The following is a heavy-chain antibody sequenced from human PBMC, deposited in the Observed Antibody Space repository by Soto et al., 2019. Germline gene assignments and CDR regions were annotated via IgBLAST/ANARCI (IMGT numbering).Heavy chain of an antibody. V-gene: IGHV3-23*01. Sequence: EVQLLESGGTVVQPGASLRLSCEVSGFSFSYFAMNWVRQAPGEGLEWVSGIRVNATYYADSVKGRFTISSDNSTNKVDLQMTTLRGEDTAVYYCGTCAVLMTTSGGGCNWFDPWGQGTLVIVSS. CDR3: GTCAVLMTTSGGGCNWFDP. CDR1: GFSFSYFA. D-gene: IGHD3-10*01. CDR2: IRVNAT. J-gene: IGHJ5*02.